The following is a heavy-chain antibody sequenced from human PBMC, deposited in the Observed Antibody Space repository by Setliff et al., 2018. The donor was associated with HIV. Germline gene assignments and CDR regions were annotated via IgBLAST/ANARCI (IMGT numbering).Heavy chain of an antibody. Sequence: PGGSLRLSCAASGFTFSVHGMHWVRQAPGKGLEWVAFINYDESSEYYADSVKGRFSISRDNAENSLYLQMSSLRAEDTAVYYCARKLRPGHGMDVWGQGTTVTVSS. CDR3: ARKLRPGHGMDV. D-gene: IGHD3-10*01. J-gene: IGHJ6*02. V-gene: IGHV3-30*02. CDR1: GFTFSVHG. CDR2: INYDESSE.